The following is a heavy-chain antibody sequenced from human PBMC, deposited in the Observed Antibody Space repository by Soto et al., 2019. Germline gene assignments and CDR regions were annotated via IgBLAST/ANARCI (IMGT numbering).Heavy chain of an antibody. CDR1: GFTFSSYW. CDR3: ARDSSSSRGAFDI. V-gene: IGHV3-7*01. J-gene: IGHJ3*02. Sequence: EVQLVESGGGLVQPGGSLRLSCAASGFTFSSYWMSWVRQAPGKGLVWVANIKQDGSEKYYVDSVKGRFTISRDNAKNSLYLQMNSLRAEDTAVYYCARDSSSSRGAFDIWGQGTMVTVSS. CDR2: IKQDGSEK. D-gene: IGHD6-6*01.